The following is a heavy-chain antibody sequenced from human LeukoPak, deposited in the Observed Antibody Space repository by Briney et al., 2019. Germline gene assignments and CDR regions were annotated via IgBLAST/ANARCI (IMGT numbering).Heavy chain of an antibody. Sequence: TSQTLSLTCTVSGGSISSGGYYWSWIRQPPGKGLEWIGYIYHSGSTYYNPSLKSRVTISVDTSKNQFSLKLSSVTAADTAVYYCARDPNDYGDTRDAFDIWGQGTMVTVSS. CDR3: ARDPNDYGDTRDAFDI. V-gene: IGHV4-30-2*01. D-gene: IGHD4-17*01. CDR2: IYHSGST. J-gene: IGHJ3*02. CDR1: GGSISSGGYY.